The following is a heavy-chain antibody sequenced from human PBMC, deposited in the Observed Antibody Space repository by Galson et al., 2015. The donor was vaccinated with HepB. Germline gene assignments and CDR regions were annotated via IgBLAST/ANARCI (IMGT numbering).Heavy chain of an antibody. CDR2: IRSKANSYAT. D-gene: IGHD4-17*01. CDR3: TRPHPQYGDSNWLDP. J-gene: IGHJ5*02. CDR1: GFTVSSNY. V-gene: IGHV3-73*01. Sequence: SLRLSCAASGFTVSSNYMSWVRQASGKGPEWVGRIRSKANSYATAYAASVKGRFTISRDDSKNTAYLQMNSLKTEDTAVYYCTRPHPQYGDSNWLDPWGQGTLVTVSS.